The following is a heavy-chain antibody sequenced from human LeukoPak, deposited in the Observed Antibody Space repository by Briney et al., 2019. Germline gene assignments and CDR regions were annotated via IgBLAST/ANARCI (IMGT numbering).Heavy chain of an antibody. V-gene: IGHV3-21*01. CDR3: AREGQKRYYYDSSGYYRSRLFDY. Sequence: GGSLRLSCAASGFTFSSYSMNWVRQAPGKGLEWVSSISSSSGYIYYADSVKGRFTISRDNAKNSLYLQMNSLRAEDTAVYYCAREGQKRYYYDSSGYYRSRLFDYWGQGTLVTVSS. J-gene: IGHJ4*02. D-gene: IGHD3-22*01. CDR1: GFTFSSYS. CDR2: ISSSSGYI.